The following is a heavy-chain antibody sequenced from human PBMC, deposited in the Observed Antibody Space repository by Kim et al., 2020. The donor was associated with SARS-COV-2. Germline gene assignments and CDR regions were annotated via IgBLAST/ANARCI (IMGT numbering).Heavy chain of an antibody. Sequence: GGSLRLSCAASGFTFSTYGMTWVRQAPGKGLEGVSSISGAGGKTYYADSVKGRLTISRDNTENILFLQMNSLRVDDTAEHYCARGRYYAFSCDSNYWG. J-gene: IGHJ4*01. CDR3: ARGRYYAFSCDSNY. D-gene: IGHD3-3*01. CDR2: ISGAGGKT. V-gene: IGHV3-23*01. CDR1: GFTFSTYG.